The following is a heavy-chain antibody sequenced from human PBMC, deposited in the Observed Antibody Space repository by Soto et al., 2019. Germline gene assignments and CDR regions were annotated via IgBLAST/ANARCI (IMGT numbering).Heavy chain of an antibody. J-gene: IGHJ3*02. D-gene: IGHD5-12*01. CDR2: MYPGDSDT. Sequence: GEALKVSGKGSGYNSTSYWIGWVRQRPGKGLEWRGIMYPGDSDTRYSPSFQGQVTISADKSISTAYLQWSSLKASDTAMYYCARPIYSDYDPREPSDIWGQGTMVTVSS. CDR3: ARPIYSDYDPREPSDI. CDR1: GYNSTSYW. V-gene: IGHV5-51*01.